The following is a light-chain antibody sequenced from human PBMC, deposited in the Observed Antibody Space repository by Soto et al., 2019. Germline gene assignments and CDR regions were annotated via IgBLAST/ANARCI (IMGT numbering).Light chain of an antibody. Sequence: EIVLIQSPATLSVSPGERATLSCRASQSVSSNLAWYQKRPGQAPRLLIYGASSRATGVPDRFSGSGSGTDFTLTISSLQSEDFAEYHCQQYNNWPQTFGQGTKVDIK. CDR3: QQYNNWPQT. CDR2: GAS. V-gene: IGKV3D-15*01. J-gene: IGKJ1*01. CDR1: QSVSSN.